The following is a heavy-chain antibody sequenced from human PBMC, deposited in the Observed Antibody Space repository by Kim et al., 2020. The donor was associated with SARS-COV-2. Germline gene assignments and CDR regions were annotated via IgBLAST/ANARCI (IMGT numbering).Heavy chain of an antibody. Sequence: GGSLRLSCAASGFPFSGSVMHWVRQASGKGLEWVGRIRRNIDSYATAYAASVKGRFRISRDDSWNMAYLQMSSLKTEDTAVYYCTRYGDYRYDYWGQGALVTVSS. D-gene: IGHD4-17*01. J-gene: IGHJ4*02. CDR2: IRRNIDSYAT. V-gene: IGHV3-73*01. CDR3: TRYGDYRYDY. CDR1: GFPFSGSV.